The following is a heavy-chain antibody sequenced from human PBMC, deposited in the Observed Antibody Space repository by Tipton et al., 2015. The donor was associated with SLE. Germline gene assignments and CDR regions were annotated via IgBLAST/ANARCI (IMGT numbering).Heavy chain of an antibody. CDR3: AKGQITHLSWYDH. J-gene: IGHJ5*02. Sequence: SLRLSCAASGFTFSIYTMYWVRQAPGKGLEWVALTSYEGIDKYYADSVRGRFTISRDNSKNTLYLQMHSLTADDTAVYYCAKGQITHLSWYDHWGRGTLVTVSS. D-gene: IGHD5-24*01. V-gene: IGHV3-30*04. CDR2: TSYEGIDK. CDR1: GFTFSIYT.